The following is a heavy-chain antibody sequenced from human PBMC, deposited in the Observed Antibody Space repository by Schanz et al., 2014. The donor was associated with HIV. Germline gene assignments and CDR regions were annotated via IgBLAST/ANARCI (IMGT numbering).Heavy chain of an antibody. V-gene: IGHV1-69*01. CDR3: AREKFSTLTGYPQNAFDI. J-gene: IGHJ3*02. CDR1: GGPFSSHA. CDR2: IIPIFGTT. D-gene: IGHD3-9*01. Sequence: QLQLAQSGAEVKKPGSSVKLSCKASGGPFSSHALSWVRQAPGQGLEWMGGIIPIFGTTNYAQKFQGRVTITADESTSTAYMELSSLRSEDTAVYYCAREKFSTLTGYPQNAFDIWGQGTMVTVSS.